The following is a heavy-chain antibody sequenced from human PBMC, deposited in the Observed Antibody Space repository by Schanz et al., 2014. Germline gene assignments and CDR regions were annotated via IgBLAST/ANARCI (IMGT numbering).Heavy chain of an antibody. CDR3: AKVAEEGPHINNWGGDYFDS. CDR2: ITAYNGDT. V-gene: IGHV1-18*01. Sequence: QVQLLQSGAEVKKPGASMKVSCKASGITFSTYVVVCVRQAPGQGLEWMGWITAYNGDTNYALKLQGRVTMTTDTSTSTAYMELSSLTSEDTAVYYCAKVAEEGPHINNWGGDYFDSWGQGTLVTVSA. D-gene: IGHD3-16*01. J-gene: IGHJ4*02. CDR1: GITFSTYV.